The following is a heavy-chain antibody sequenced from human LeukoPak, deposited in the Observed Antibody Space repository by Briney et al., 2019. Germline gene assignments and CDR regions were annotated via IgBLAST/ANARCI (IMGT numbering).Heavy chain of an antibody. J-gene: IGHJ5*02. D-gene: IGHD1-26*01. V-gene: IGHV4-30-4*02. CDR3: ARGIVGATLDP. Sequence: SETLSLTCTVSGGSISSDDYYWSWIRQPPGKGLEWIGYIYYSGNTYYNSSLKSRVSMSVDTSKNQFSLKVSSVTAADTAVYYCARGIVGATLDPWGQGTLVTVSS. CDR1: GGSISSDDYY. CDR2: IYYSGNT.